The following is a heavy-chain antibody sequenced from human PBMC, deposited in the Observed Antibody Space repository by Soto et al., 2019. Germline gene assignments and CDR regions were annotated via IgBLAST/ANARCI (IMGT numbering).Heavy chain of an antibody. CDR1: GYTFTSYG. D-gene: IGHD3-22*01. Sequence: ASVKVSCKASGYTFTSYGISWVRQAPGQGLEWMGWISAYNGNTNYAQKLQGRVTMTTDTSTSTAYMELRSLRSDDTAVYYCARVGPITMIVVVTPDFDYWGQGTLVTSPQ. CDR3: ARVGPITMIVVVTPDFDY. V-gene: IGHV1-18*01. CDR2: ISAYNGNT. J-gene: IGHJ4*02.